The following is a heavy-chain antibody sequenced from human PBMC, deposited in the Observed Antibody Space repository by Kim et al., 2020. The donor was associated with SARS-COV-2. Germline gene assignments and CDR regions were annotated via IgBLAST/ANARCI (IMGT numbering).Heavy chain of an antibody. CDR1: GFTFSNYA. Sequence: GGSLRLSCAASGFTFSNYAMSWVRQAPGKGLEWVSGISSSGGSTYNADSVKGRFTISRDNSKNTLYLQMNSLRAEDTAVYYCAKGGTLVPWGQGTLVTVSS. V-gene: IGHV3-23*01. CDR2: ISSSGGST. CDR3: AKGGTLVP. J-gene: IGHJ4*02. D-gene: IGHD2-2*01.